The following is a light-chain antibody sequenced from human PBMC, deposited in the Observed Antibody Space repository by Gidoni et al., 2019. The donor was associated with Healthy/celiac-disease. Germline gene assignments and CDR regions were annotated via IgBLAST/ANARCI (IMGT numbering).Light chain of an antibody. CDR3: QSYDSSNLV. CDR1: SGSIASNY. Sequence: NFMLTQPHSVSESPGKTVTISCTRSSGSIASNYVQWYQQRPGSAPTTVIYEDNQRPSGVPDRFSCSSDSSSNSASLTISGLKTEDEADYYCQSYDSSNLVFGGGTKLTVL. CDR2: EDN. V-gene: IGLV6-57*03. J-gene: IGLJ2*01.